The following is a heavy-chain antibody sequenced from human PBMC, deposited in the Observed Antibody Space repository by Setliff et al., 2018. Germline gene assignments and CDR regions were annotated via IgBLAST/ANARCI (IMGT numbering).Heavy chain of an antibody. V-gene: IGHV4-34*01. J-gene: IGHJ3*02. Sequence: SETLSLTCAVYGGSFSGYYWSWIRQPPGKGLEWIGEINHSGSTNYNPSLKSRVTISVDTSKNQFSLKLSSVTAADTAVYYCAEIGTRADDAFDNWGQGTMVTVSS. CDR1: GGSFSGYY. CDR3: AEIGTRADDAFDN. CDR2: INHSGST.